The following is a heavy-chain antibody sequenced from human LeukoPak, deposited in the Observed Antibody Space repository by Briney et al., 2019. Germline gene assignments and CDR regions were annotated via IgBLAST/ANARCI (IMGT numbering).Heavy chain of an antibody. CDR2: IYYSGST. CDR3: ARGILVKVYAAFDY. J-gene: IGHJ4*02. V-gene: IGHV4-59*01. D-gene: IGHD2/OR15-2a*01. CDR1: GGSISSYY. Sequence: SETLSLTCTVSGGSISSYYWSWIRQPPGKGLEWIGYIYYSGSTNYNPSLKSRVTISVDTSKNQFSLKLSSVTAADTAVYYCARGILVKVYAAFDYWGQGTLVTVSS.